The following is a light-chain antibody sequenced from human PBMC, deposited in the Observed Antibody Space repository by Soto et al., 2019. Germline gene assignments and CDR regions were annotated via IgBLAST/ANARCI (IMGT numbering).Light chain of an antibody. Sequence: EIVLTQSPGTLSLFPGERATLSYRATESVSSNYLAWYQQKPGQAPRLLIYIASSRATGIPDRFSGSGSGTDFTLTISRLDPEDFAVYYCQQYGTSPWTFGQGTKVEIK. CDR2: IAS. CDR1: ESVSSNY. CDR3: QQYGTSPWT. V-gene: IGKV3-20*01. J-gene: IGKJ1*01.